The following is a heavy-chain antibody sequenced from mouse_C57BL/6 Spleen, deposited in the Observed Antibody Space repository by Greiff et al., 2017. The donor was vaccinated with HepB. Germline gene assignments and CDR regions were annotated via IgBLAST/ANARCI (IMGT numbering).Heavy chain of an antibody. V-gene: IGHV1-82*01. D-gene: IGHD2-5*01. J-gene: IGHJ2*01. CDR3: ARKATIVTTSYFDY. CDR1: GYAFSSSW. CDR2: IYPGDGDT. Sequence: VQLVESGPELVKPGASVKISCKASGYAFSSSWMNWVKQRPGKGLEWIGRIYPGDGDTNYNGKFKGKATLTADKSSSTAYMQLSSLTSEDSAVYFCARKATIVTTSYFDYWGQGTTLTVSS.